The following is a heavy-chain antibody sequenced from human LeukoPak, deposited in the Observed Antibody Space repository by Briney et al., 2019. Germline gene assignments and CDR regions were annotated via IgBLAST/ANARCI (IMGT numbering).Heavy chain of an antibody. CDR1: GFTFSIYA. V-gene: IGHV3-64*01. J-gene: IGHJ4*02. CDR2: ISSNGYNT. Sequence: GGSLRLSCAASGFTFSIYAMQWVRQAPGKGLEYVAAISSNGYNTYYANSVKGRFTISRDNSKNTLYLQMGSLRAEDMAVYYCARGGTLFGVIEYWGQGTLVTVSS. D-gene: IGHD3-3*01. CDR3: ARGGTLFGVIEY.